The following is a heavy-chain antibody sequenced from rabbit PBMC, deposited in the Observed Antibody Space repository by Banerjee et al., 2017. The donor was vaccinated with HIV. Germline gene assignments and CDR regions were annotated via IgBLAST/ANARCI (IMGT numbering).Heavy chain of an antibody. V-gene: IGHV1S40*01. J-gene: IGHJ4*01. CDR1: GFSFSNGYY. D-gene: IGHD8-1*01. CDR2: IYVTSSGIT. CDR3: ARGSSYYTYFNL. Sequence: QSLEESGGDLVKPGASLTLTCTASGFSFSNGYYMCWVRQAPGKGLEWIACIYVTSSGITYYASWAKGRFTISKTSSTTVTLQMTSLTAADTATHFCARGSSYYTYFNLWGPGTLVTVS.